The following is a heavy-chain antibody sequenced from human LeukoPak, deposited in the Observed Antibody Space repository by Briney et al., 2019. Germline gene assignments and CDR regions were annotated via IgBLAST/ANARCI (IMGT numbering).Heavy chain of an antibody. V-gene: IGHV3-30*02. Sequence: GGSLRLSCAASGFTFSSYGMHWVRQAPGKGLEWVAFIRYGGSYKYYADSVKGRFTISRDNSKNSLYLQMNSLRAEDTAVYYCAREPTYSSSWYTTCDSWGQGTLVTVSS. CDR2: IRYGGSYK. D-gene: IGHD6-13*01. J-gene: IGHJ5*01. CDR3: AREPTYSSSWYTTCDS. CDR1: GFTFSSYG.